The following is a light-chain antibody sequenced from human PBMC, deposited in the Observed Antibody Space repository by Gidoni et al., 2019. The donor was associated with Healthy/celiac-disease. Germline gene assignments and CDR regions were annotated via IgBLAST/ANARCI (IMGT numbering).Light chain of an antibody. Sequence: QPVLPPPPSASGPPGQRVTLACSGSSSNHGSNTVSWYQQRPGTATKLLIYSNNQRPSGVPDRFSGSKSGTSAALAISGLQSEDEADYYCAAWDDSLNGYVFGTGTKVTVL. J-gene: IGLJ1*01. V-gene: IGLV1-44*01. CDR1: SSNHGSNT. CDR2: SNN. CDR3: AAWDDSLNGYV.